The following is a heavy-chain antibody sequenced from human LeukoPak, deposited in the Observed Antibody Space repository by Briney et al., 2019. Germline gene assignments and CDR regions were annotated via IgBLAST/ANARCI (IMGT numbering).Heavy chain of an antibody. Sequence: GGSLRLSCAASGFAFSNYGINWVRQAPGKGLEWVSGITGSGVTTYYADSVKGRFTISRDNAKNTLYLQMNSLRAEDTAVYYCASPKTDYYYMDVWGKGTTVTVSS. CDR1: GFAFSNYG. V-gene: IGHV3-23*01. J-gene: IGHJ6*03. CDR2: ITGSGVTT. CDR3: ASPKTDYYYMDV.